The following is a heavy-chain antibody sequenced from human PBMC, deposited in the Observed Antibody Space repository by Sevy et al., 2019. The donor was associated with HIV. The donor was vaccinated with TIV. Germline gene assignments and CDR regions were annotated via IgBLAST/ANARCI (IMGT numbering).Heavy chain of an antibody. D-gene: IGHD3-22*01. CDR1: GFTFSSYA. CDR3: AKEGQGEYYDSSGSFDY. CDR2: ISGSGSFT. Sequence: VGSLRLSCAASGFTFSSYAMSWVRQAPGKGLEWVSSISGSGSFTYYADSVKGHFTISRDNSKNTLYLQMTSLRAEDTAVYYCAKEGQGEYYDSSGSFDYWGQGTLVTVSS. J-gene: IGHJ4*02. V-gene: IGHV3-23*01.